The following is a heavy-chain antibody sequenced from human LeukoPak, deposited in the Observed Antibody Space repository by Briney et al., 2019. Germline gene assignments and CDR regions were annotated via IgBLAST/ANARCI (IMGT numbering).Heavy chain of an antibody. CDR3: ASGLLTNYAFDI. CDR1: GYTFTGYY. D-gene: IGHD3-9*01. V-gene: IGHV1-46*01. CDR2: INPSGGGT. Sequence: ASVKVSCTASGYTFTGYYMHWVRQAPGQGLEWMGIINPSGGGTNYAQKFQGRVTMTRDTSTSTVYMELSSLRSEDTAVYYCASGLLTNYAFDIWGQGTMLTVSS. J-gene: IGHJ3*02.